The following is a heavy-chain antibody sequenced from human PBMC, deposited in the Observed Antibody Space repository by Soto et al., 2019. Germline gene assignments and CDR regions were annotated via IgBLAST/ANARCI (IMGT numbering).Heavy chain of an antibody. CDR2: IIPIFGTA. CDR1: GGTFSSYA. CDR3: ARGRDVLLWSYGMDV. D-gene: IGHD3-10*01. Sequence: SVKVSCKASGGTFSSYAISWVRQAPGQGLEWMGGIIPIFGTANYAQKFQGRVTITADESTSTAYMELRSLRSDDTAVYYCARGRDVLLWSYGMDVWGQGTTVTVSS. J-gene: IGHJ6*02. V-gene: IGHV1-69*13.